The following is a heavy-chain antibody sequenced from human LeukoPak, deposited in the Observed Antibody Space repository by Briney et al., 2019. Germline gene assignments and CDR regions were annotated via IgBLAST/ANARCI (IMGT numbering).Heavy chain of an antibody. Sequence: ASVKVSCKASGYTFTSYGISWVRQAPGQGLEWMGWISAYNGNTNYAQKLQGRVTMTTDTSTSTAYMELRSLRSDDTAVYYCARWYYYDSSGYYDYWGQGTLVTVSS. CDR1: GYTFTSYG. CDR3: ARWYYYDSSGYYDY. D-gene: IGHD3-22*01. V-gene: IGHV1-18*01. CDR2: ISAYNGNT. J-gene: IGHJ4*02.